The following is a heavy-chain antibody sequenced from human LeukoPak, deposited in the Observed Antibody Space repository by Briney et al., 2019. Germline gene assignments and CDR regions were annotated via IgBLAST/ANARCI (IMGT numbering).Heavy chain of an antibody. CDR1: GFTLSSNY. CDR3: ARDGYGGNSYFDY. Sequence: GGSLRLSCAASGFTLSSNYMSWVRQAPGKGLEWVSVIYSGGSTYYADSVKGRFTISRDNSKNTLYLRMNSLRAENTAVYYCARDGYGGNSYFDYWGQGTLVTVSS. D-gene: IGHD4-23*01. J-gene: IGHJ4*02. CDR2: IYSGGST. V-gene: IGHV3-53*01.